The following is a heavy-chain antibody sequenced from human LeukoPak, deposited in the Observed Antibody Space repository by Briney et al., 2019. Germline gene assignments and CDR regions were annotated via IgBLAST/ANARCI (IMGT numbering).Heavy chain of an antibody. J-gene: IGHJ3*02. CDR2: ISRSSSTI. D-gene: IGHD2-15*01. CDR1: GFTFSSYE. V-gene: IGHV3-48*03. Sequence: TGGSLRLSCAASGFTFSSYEMNWVRQAPGKGLEWVSYISRSSSTIYYADSVKGRFTISRDNAKNSLYLQMNNLRAEDTAVYYCAKDPPLVVVASDAFDIWGQGTMVTVSS. CDR3: AKDPPLVVVASDAFDI.